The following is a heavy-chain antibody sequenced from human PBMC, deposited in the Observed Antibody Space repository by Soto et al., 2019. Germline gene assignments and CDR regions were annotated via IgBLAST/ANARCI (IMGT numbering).Heavy chain of an antibody. CDR1: GGSVNSGNYY. V-gene: IGHV4-34*01. J-gene: IGHJ3*02. CDR2: MSHSGGT. CDR3: ARVERGTATTVVDAFDI. Sequence: QVQLQQWGAGLLKPSETLSLTCAVNGGSVNSGNYYWSWIRQPPGKGLEWIGEMSHSGGTHFNPYLKRRVTISVDTSKNQFSLKMSSVTAADTALYYCARVERGTATTVVDAFDIWGPGTMVTVSS. D-gene: IGHD1-1*01.